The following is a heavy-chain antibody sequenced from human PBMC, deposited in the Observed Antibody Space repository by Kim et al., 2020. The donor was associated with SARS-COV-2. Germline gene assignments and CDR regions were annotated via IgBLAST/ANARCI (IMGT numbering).Heavy chain of an antibody. Sequence: GGSLRLSCAASGFTFSSYSMNWVRQAPGKGLEWVSSISSSSSYIYYADSVKGRFTISRDNAKNSLYLQMNSLRAEDTAVYYCARYKYGGNSLFDYWGQGTLVTVSS. CDR1: GFTFSSYS. J-gene: IGHJ4*02. CDR2: ISSSSSYI. V-gene: IGHV3-21*01. D-gene: IGHD2-21*02. CDR3: ARYKYGGNSLFDY.